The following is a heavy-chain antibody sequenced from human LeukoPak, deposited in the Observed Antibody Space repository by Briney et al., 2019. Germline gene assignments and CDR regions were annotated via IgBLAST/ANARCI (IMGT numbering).Heavy chain of an antibody. J-gene: IGHJ6*03. Sequence: ASVKVSCKASGYTFTSYDINWVRQATGQGLEWMGWMNTNSGNTSYAQKFQGRVTITRNTSISTAYMELSSLRSEDTAVYYCARGPGGSLYYYYYMDVWGKGTTVTVSS. CDR1: GYTFTSYD. V-gene: IGHV1-8*03. CDR3: ARGPGGSLYYYYYMDV. CDR2: MNTNSGNT. D-gene: IGHD1-26*01.